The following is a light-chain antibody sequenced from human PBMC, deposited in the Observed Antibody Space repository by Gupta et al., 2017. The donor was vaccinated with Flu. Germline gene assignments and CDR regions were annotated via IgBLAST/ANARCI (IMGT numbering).Light chain of an antibody. CDR3: QQRDNWPPPGT. V-gene: IGKV3-11*01. Sequence: DIVLTQSPDTLSLSPGERATLSCRASQSIDNNLAWYQQKPGQSPRLLIYGVSNRATGIPARFSSSGSGTDFTLTISSLEPEDFAVYFCQQRDNWPPPGTFGQGTKLEI. CDR1: QSIDNN. CDR2: GVS. J-gene: IGKJ2*02.